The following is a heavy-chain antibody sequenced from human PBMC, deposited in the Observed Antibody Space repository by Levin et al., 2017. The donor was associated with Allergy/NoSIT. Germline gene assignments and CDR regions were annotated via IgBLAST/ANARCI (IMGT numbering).Heavy chain of an antibody. J-gene: IGHJ4*02. CDR2: IYPDDSDT. V-gene: IGHV5-51*01. D-gene: IGHD6-13*01. CDR3: VRFRPVGSWSGIDY. CDR1: GYSFIIYW. Sequence: GESLKISCQASGYSFIIYWIGWVRQMPGKGLEWMGVIYPDDSDTRYSPSFQGQVTISADKSFNSAYLQFSRLKASDTAIYYCVRFRPVGSWSGIDYWGQGTLVTVSS.